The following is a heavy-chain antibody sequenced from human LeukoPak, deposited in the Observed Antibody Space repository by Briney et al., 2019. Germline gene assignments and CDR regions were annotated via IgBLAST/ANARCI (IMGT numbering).Heavy chain of an antibody. CDR3: ARTIVVPAAILEESWFDP. J-gene: IGHJ5*02. D-gene: IGHD2-2*02. CDR1: GGTFSSYA. V-gene: IGHV1-69*05. Sequence: SVKVSCKASGGTFSSYAISWVRQAPGQGLEWMGGIIPIFGTANYAQKFQGRVTITTDESMSTAYMELSSLRSEDTAVYYCARTIVVPAAILEESWFDPWGQGTLVTVSS. CDR2: IIPIFGTA.